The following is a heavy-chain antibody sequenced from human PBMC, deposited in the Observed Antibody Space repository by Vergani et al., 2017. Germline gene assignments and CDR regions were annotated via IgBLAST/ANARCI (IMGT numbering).Heavy chain of an antibody. CDR3: ARAKLWFGEKAHYYYYYGMDV. CDR1: RYSFTSYW. CDR2: IYPGDSDT. D-gene: IGHD3-10*01. J-gene: IGHJ6*02. Sequence: EVQLVQSGAAVKKPGESLKISCKGSRYSFTSYWIGWVRQMPGKGLEWMGIIYPGDSDTRYSPSFQGQVTISADKSISTAYLQWSSLKASGTAMYYCARAKLWFGEKAHYYYYYGMDVWGQGTTVTVSS. V-gene: IGHV5-51*01.